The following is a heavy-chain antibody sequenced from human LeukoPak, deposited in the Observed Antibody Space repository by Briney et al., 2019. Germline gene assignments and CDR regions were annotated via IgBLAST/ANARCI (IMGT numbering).Heavy chain of an antibody. Sequence: ASVKVSCKVSGYTLTELSMHWVRQAPGKGLEWMGGFDPEDGETIYAQKFQGRVTMTEDTSTDTAYMELSSLRSEDTAVYYCATAYYDSSSRAPYFDYWGQGTLVTVSS. CDR1: GYTLTELS. D-gene: IGHD3-22*01. V-gene: IGHV1-24*01. CDR2: FDPEDGET. J-gene: IGHJ4*02. CDR3: ATAYYDSSSRAPYFDY.